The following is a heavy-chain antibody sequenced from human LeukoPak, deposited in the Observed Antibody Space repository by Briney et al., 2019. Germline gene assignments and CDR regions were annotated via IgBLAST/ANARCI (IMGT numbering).Heavy chain of an antibody. D-gene: IGHD3-22*01. J-gene: IGHJ6*02. V-gene: IGHV3-30*09. CDR2: ISYDGSNK. CDR3: ARPLSNGYFHDSGGYYPYAMDV. Sequence: GRSLRLSCAASGFTFSTSTMHWVRQAPGKGLEWVAVISYDGSNKFYADSVKGRFAISRHNSNNPLYLQLNSLRCYDSAVYYCARPLSNGYFHDSGGYYPYAMDVWGQGTTVTVSS. CDR1: GFTFSTST.